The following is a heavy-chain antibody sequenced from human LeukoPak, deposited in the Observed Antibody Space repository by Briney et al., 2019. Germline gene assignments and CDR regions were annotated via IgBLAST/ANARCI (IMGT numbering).Heavy chain of an antibody. V-gene: IGHV4-4*02. D-gene: IGHD6-6*01. CDR2: IHHSGST. CDR3: ARAYSSSGYNWFDP. J-gene: IGHJ5*02. Sequence: PSEALSLTCAVSGGSVSSTNWWSWVRQPPGKGLEWIGEIHHSGSTNYNPSLKSRVTVSVDTSKNQFFLKLNSVTAADTAVYYCARAYSSSGYNWFDPWGQGTLVTVSS. CDR1: GGSVSSTNW.